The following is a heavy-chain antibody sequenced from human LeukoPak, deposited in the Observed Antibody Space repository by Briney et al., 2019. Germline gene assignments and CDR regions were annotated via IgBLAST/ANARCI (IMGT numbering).Heavy chain of an antibody. V-gene: IGHV4-61*02. CDR1: SGSISSTSYY. Sequence: PSETLSLTCTASSGSISSTSYYWNWIRQPAGKGLEWIGRIYASGSTNYNPSFKSRVTMSVDTSKKQFSMKLSSVTAADTAVYYCARGTKWELLGALTDWGQGTLVTVSS. CDR3: ARGTKWELLGALTD. CDR2: IYASGST. D-gene: IGHD1-26*01. J-gene: IGHJ4*02.